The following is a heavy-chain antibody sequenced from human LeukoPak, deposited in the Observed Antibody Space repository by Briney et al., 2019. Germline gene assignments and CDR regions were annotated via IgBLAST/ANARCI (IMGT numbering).Heavy chain of an antibody. CDR2: INHSGST. CDR3: ARGGRITIFGVVIVRLANFDY. CDR1: GGSFSGYY. Sequence: SETLSLPCAVYGGSFSGYYWSWIRQPPGKGLEWIGEINHSGSTNYNPSLKSRVTISVGTSKNQFSLKLSSVTAADTAVYYCARGGRITIFGVVIVRLANFDYWGQGTLVTVSS. V-gene: IGHV4-34*01. J-gene: IGHJ4*02. D-gene: IGHD3-3*01.